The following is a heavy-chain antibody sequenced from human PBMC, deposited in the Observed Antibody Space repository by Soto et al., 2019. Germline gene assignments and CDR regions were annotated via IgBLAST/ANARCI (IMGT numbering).Heavy chain of an antibody. CDR1: GGSISSSSYY. V-gene: IGHV4-39*01. CDR2: IYYSGST. J-gene: IGHJ6*02. D-gene: IGHD3-10*01. CDR3: ARHRTYYYGSGSYYEYYYGMDV. Sequence: SETLSLTCTVSGGSISSSSYYWGWIRQPPGKGLEWIGSIYYSGSTYYNPSLKSRVTISVDTSKNQFSLKLSSVTAADTAVYYCARHRTYYYGSGSYYEYYYGMDVWGQGTTVT.